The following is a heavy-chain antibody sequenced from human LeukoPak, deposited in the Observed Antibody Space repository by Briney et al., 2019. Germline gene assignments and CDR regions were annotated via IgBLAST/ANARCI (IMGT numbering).Heavy chain of an antibody. J-gene: IGHJ4*02. V-gene: IGHV4-31*03. CDR1: GDSISSGYSS. CDR2: ISYSGRT. Sequence: PSETLSLTCTVSGDSISSGYSSWSWIRQHPGKGLEYIGYISYSGRTYSSPSLKERLTISVDTSKNQFSLNLSSVTAAATAVYYCARDLLGHCTGGSCSRHRYFDFWGQGTLVTVSS. D-gene: IGHD2-15*01. CDR3: ARDLLGHCTGGSCSRHRYFDF.